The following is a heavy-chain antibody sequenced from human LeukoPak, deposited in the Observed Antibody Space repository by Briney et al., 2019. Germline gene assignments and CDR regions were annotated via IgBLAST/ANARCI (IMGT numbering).Heavy chain of an antibody. CDR1: GYTFTGYY. V-gene: IGHV1-2*02. Sequence: ASVKVSCKASGYTFTGYYMHRVRQAPGQGLEWMGWINPNSGGTDLAQKFQGRVTMTRDTSISTAYMELSRLRSDDTAVYYCATARSSRDSGSKSGLDYWGQGTLVTVSS. CDR2: INPNSGGT. D-gene: IGHD1-26*01. CDR3: ATARSSRDSGSKSGLDY. J-gene: IGHJ4*02.